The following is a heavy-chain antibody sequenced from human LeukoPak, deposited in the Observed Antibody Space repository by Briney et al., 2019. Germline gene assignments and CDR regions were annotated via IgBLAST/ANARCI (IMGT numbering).Heavy chain of an antibody. CDR2: ISPDGSDK. V-gene: IGHV3-7*01. J-gene: IGHJ6*02. Sequence: GGSLRLSCVASGFTFSTYWMNWVRQAPGKGLERVGTISPDGSDKYYVDSVKGRFTISRDNAKTSLYLQINSLRAEDTAVYYCARDQLNSGSYYGYYYGMDVWGQGTTVTVSS. CDR3: ARDQLNSGSYYGYYYGMDV. D-gene: IGHD1-26*01. CDR1: GFTFSTYW.